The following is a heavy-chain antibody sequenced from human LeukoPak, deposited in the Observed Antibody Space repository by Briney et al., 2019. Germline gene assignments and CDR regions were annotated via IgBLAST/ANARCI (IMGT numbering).Heavy chain of an antibody. Sequence: SETLSLTCTASGGSISSYYWSWIRQPPGKGLEWIGYIHYTGSINYNPSLKSRVTISVDTSKNQFSLKLSSVTAADTAVYYCARGDSSWFDYWGQGTLVTVSS. CDR2: IHYTGSI. D-gene: IGHD6-13*01. V-gene: IGHV4-59*01. CDR3: ARGDSSWFDY. J-gene: IGHJ4*02. CDR1: GGSISSYY.